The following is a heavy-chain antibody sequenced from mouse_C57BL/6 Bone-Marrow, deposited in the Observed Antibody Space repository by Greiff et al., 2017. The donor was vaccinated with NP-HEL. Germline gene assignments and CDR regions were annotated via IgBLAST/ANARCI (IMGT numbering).Heavy chain of an antibody. V-gene: IGHV2-6*01. Sequence: VHLVESGPGLVAPSQSLSITCTVSGFSLTSYGVDWVRQSPGKGLEWLGVIWGVGSTNYNSALKSRLSISKDNSKSQVFVKMNSLQTDDTAMYYCAGRTDYAMDYWGQGTSVTVSS. J-gene: IGHJ4*01. CDR1: GFSLTSYG. D-gene: IGHD1-1*01. CDR2: IWGVGST. CDR3: AGRTDYAMDY.